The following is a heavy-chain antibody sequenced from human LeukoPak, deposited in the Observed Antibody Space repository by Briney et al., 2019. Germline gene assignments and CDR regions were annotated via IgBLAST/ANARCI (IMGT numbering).Heavy chain of an antibody. CDR1: GFTFSDYY. CDR3: ARDVCFTRDCGGDSFDP. V-gene: IGHV3-11*04. J-gene: IGHJ5*02. D-gene: IGHD2-21*01. Sequence: GGSLRLSCAASGFTFSDYYMSWIRQAPGKGLEWVSYISSSGSTIYYADSVKGRYTISRDNAKNSLYLQMNSLRAEDTAVYYCARDVCFTRDCGGDSFDPWGQGTLVTVSS. CDR2: ISSSGSTI.